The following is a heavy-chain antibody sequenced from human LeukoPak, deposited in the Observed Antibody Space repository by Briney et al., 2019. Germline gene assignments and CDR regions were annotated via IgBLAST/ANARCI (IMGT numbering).Heavy chain of an antibody. Sequence: GGSLRLSCAASGFTFSDYYMSWIRQAPGKGLEWVAVIPYDGSNKYYADSVKGRFTISRDNSKNTLYLQVNSLRAEDAAVYYCARCRDGYNSYWYFDLWGRGTLVTVSS. CDR1: GFTFSDYY. CDR3: ARCRDGYNSYWYFDL. V-gene: IGHV3-30*03. D-gene: IGHD5-24*01. J-gene: IGHJ2*01. CDR2: IPYDGSNK.